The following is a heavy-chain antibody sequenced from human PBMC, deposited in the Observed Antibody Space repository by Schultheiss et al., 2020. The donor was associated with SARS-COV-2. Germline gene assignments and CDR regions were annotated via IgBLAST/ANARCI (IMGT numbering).Heavy chain of an antibody. CDR2: IKQDGGEK. J-gene: IGHJ4*02. D-gene: IGHD2-2*01. CDR3: ELAPVPHQIDY. Sequence: GGSLRLSCAASGFTFTRYWMSWVRQAPGKGLEWVAHIKQDGGEKYYLDSVKGRFTISRDNAKNSLYLQMNSLRVEDTAVYYCELAPVPHQIDYWGQGILVTVSS. CDR1: GFTFTRYW. V-gene: IGHV3-7*01.